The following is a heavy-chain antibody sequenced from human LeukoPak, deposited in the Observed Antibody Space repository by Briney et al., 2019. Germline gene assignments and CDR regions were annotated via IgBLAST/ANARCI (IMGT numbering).Heavy chain of an antibody. CDR3: ASLGRRDGYNYNY. D-gene: IGHD5-24*01. CDR2: IYYSGST. J-gene: IGHJ4*02. V-gene: IGHV4-39*01. CDR1: GGSISSSSYY. Sequence: PSETLSLTCTVSGGSISSSSYYWDWIRQPPGKGLEWIGSIYYSGSTYYNPSLKSRVTISVDTSKNQFSLKLSSVTAADTAVYYCASLGRRDGYNYNYWGQGTLVTVSS.